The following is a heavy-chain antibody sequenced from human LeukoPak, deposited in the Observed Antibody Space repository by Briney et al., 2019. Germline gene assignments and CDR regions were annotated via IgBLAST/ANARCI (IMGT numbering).Heavy chain of an antibody. CDR3: VRSWYGDYVFSEDY. CDR2: IYSGGST. V-gene: IGHV3-53*01. Sequence: GGSLRLSCEASGFSVSSNYMTWVRQAPGKGLEWVSVIYSGGSTYYADSVKGRFSISRDNAKNSLYLQMNSLRAEDTAVYYCVRSWYGDYVFSEDYWGQGTLVTVSS. D-gene: IGHD4-17*01. J-gene: IGHJ4*02. CDR1: GFSVSSNY.